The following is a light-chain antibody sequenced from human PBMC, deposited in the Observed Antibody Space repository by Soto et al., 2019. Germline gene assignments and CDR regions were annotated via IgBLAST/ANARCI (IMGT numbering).Light chain of an antibody. Sequence: VMTQSPATLSVSPGERATLSCRASESLYNNYLAWYQEKPGQAPRLLIHGASSRPTGIPDRFSGSGSGTDFSLTTSSLEPEDFALYYCQQRSDWTTFGPGTRLEIK. CDR1: ESLYNNY. CDR2: GAS. J-gene: IGKJ5*01. V-gene: IGKV3D-20*02. CDR3: QQRSDWTT.